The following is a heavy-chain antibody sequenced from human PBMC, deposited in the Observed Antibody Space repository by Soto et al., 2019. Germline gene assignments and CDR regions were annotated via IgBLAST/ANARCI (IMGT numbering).Heavy chain of an antibody. CDR3: AREDIVVVPAARGYYYYGMDV. CDR1: GGSFSGYY. V-gene: IGHV4-34*01. J-gene: IGHJ6*02. D-gene: IGHD2-2*01. Sequence: SETLSLTCAVYGGSFSGYYWSWIRQPPGKGLEWIGEINHSGSTNYNPSLKSRATISVDTSKNQFSLKLSSVTAADTAVYYCAREDIVVVPAARGYYYYGMDVWGQGTTVTVSS. CDR2: INHSGST.